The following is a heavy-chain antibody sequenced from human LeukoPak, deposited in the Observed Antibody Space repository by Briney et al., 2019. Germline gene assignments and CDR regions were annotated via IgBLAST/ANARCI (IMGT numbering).Heavy chain of an antibody. Sequence: GGSLRLSCAASGFTLSDYYMSWIRQAPGKGLEWVSYISSSSTYTNYADSAKGRCTISRDNAKNSLYLQMNSLRAEDTAVYYCGRDRSGYYVDYWGQGTLVTVSS. CDR3: GRDRSGYYVDY. CDR2: ISSSSTYT. D-gene: IGHD3-22*01. V-gene: IGHV3-11*06. CDR1: GFTLSDYY. J-gene: IGHJ4*02.